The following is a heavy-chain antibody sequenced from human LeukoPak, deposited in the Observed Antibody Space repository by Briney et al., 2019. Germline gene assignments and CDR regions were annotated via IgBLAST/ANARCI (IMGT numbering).Heavy chain of an antibody. D-gene: IGHD6-19*01. V-gene: IGHV4-59*08. CDR1: GGSISSYY. J-gene: IGHJ4*02. CDR3: ARRHSSGWEDYFDY. Sequence: SETLSLTCTVSGGSISSYYWSWIRQPPGKGLEWIGYIYYSGSTNYNPSLKSRVTISVDTSKNQFSLKLSSVTAADTAVYYCARRHSSGWEDYFDYWGQGTLVTVSS. CDR2: IYYSGST.